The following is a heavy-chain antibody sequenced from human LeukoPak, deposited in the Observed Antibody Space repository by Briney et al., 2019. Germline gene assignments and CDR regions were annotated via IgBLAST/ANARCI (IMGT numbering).Heavy chain of an antibody. Sequence: GGPLRLSCAASGFTFTNYDMHWVRQAPGKGLHWVAVISYDGTNKYYADSVKGRFTISRDDSKNTLYLQMNSLRAEDTAVYYCVKDRAGTYFDYWGQGTLVTVSS. V-gene: IGHV3-30*18. CDR3: VKDRAGTYFDY. D-gene: IGHD3-10*01. J-gene: IGHJ4*02. CDR1: GFTFTNYD. CDR2: ISYDGTNK.